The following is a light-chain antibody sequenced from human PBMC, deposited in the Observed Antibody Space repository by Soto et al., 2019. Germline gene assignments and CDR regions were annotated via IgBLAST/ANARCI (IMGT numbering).Light chain of an antibody. CDR3: QQYGSSPLT. CDR2: GAS. CDR1: QSVSSSY. V-gene: IGKV3-20*01. J-gene: IGKJ3*01. Sequence: EIVLTQSPGTLSLSPGERATLSCRASQSVSSSYLAWYQQKPGQAPRLLIYGASSMATGIPDRFSGSGSGTDFTLTSSRLEPEDFAVYYCQQYGSSPLTFGPGTKVDIK.